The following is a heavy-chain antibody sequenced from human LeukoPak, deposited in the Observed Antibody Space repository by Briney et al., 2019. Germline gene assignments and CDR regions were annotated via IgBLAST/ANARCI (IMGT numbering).Heavy chain of an antibody. J-gene: IGHJ4*02. Sequence: ASVKVSCKASGYTFTGYYMHWVRQAPGQGLEWMGWINPNSGGTSYAQKFQGRVTMTRDTSISTAYMELSRLRSEDTAVYYCARWDYGDYDLDYWGQGTLVTVSS. CDR1: GYTFTGYY. CDR3: ARWDYGDYDLDY. V-gene: IGHV1-2*02. D-gene: IGHD4-17*01. CDR2: INPNSGGT.